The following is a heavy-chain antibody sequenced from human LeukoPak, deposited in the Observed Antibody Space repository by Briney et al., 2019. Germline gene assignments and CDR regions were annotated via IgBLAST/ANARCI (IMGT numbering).Heavy chain of an antibody. J-gene: IGHJ4*02. V-gene: IGHV1-46*01. CDR2: INPSGGST. CDR3: ARFSGWYYFDY. CDR1: GYTFTSYY. Sequence: ASVKVSCKASGYTFTSYYMHWVRQAPGQGLEWMGIINPSGGSTSYAQKFQGRVTMTRDMSTSTVYMELSSLRSEDTAVYYCARFSGWYYFDYWGQGTLVTVSS. D-gene: IGHD6-19*01.